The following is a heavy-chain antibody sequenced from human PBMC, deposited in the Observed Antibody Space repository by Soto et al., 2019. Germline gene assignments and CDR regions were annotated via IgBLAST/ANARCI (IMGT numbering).Heavy chain of an antibody. Sequence: GESLKISCKGSGHIFSNYWIGWVRQMPGKGLEWMGIIYPGDSDTRYSPSFQGQVTITVDKSINTAYLQWSRLKASDTAIYYCARQRLWGTSGYYYFENWGQGTLVTVSS. CDR1: GHIFSNYW. D-gene: IGHD3-22*01. V-gene: IGHV5-51*01. CDR2: IYPGDSDT. J-gene: IGHJ4*02. CDR3: ARQRLWGTSGYYYFEN.